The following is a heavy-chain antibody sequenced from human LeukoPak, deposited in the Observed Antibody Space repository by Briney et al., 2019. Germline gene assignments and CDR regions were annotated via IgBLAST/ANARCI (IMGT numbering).Heavy chain of an antibody. CDR3: AKGGCSSTSCYLSYNWFDP. V-gene: IGHV3-30*02. Sequence: GGSLRLSCAASGFNFSSYGMHWVRQAPGKGLERVSFIRYDGSNKYYADSVKGRFTISRDNSKNTLYLQMNSLRAEDTAVHYCAKGGCSSTSCYLSYNWFDPWGQGTLVTVSS. J-gene: IGHJ5*02. CDR1: GFNFSSYG. D-gene: IGHD2-2*01. CDR2: IRYDGSNK.